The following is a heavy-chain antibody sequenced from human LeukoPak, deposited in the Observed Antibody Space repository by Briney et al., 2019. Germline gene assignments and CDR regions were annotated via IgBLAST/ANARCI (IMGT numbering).Heavy chain of an antibody. J-gene: IGHJ4*02. CDR1: GFTFSSYS. D-gene: IGHD2/OR15-2a*01. CDR3: ARDLGFYQTPAYFDY. Sequence: GGSLRLSCAASGFTFSSYSMNWVRQAPGKGLEWVSSISSSSSYIYYADSVKGRFTISKDNAKNSLYLQMNSLRAEDTAVYYCARDLGFYQTPAYFDYWGQGTLVTVSS. CDR2: ISSSSSYI. V-gene: IGHV3-21*01.